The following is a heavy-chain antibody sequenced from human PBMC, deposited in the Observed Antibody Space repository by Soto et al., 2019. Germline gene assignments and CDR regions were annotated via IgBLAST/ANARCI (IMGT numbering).Heavy chain of an antibody. V-gene: IGHV1-69*06. CDR1: GGTFSSYA. CDR3: ASLHDSGSYWFDP. D-gene: IGHD1-26*01. CDR2: IIPIFGTA. Sequence: QVQLVQSGAEVKKPGSSVKVSCKASGGTFSSYAISWVRQAPGQGLEWMGGIIPIFGTANYAQKFQGRVTITAAKSASTDYMELSSLRSEDTAVYYCASLHDSGSYWFDPWGQGTLVTVSS. J-gene: IGHJ5*02.